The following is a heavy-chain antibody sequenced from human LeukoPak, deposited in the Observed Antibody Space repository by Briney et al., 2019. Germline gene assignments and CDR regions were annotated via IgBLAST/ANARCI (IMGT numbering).Heavy chain of an antibody. D-gene: IGHD3-3*01. Sequence: GESLKISCKGSGYSFTSYWIGWVRQMPGRGLEWMGIIHPGDSDTRYSPSFQGQVTISADKSISTAYLQWSSLKASDTAMYYCARLGWSDGNNPISPLDYWGQGTLVTVSS. CDR2: IHPGDSDT. CDR3: ARLGWSDGNNPISPLDY. J-gene: IGHJ4*02. CDR1: GYSFTSYW. V-gene: IGHV5-51*01.